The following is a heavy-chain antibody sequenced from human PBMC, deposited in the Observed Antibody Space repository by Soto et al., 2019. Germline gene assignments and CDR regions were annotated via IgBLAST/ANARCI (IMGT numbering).Heavy chain of an antibody. D-gene: IGHD1-26*01. Sequence: GGSLRLSCAASGFTFSSYWMHWVRQAPGKGLVWVSRINSDGSSTSYADSVKGRFTISRDNAKNTVYLQMNSLRVEDTAVYYCARVGATRPDAFDFWGQGTMVT. J-gene: IGHJ3*01. V-gene: IGHV3-74*01. CDR2: INSDGSST. CDR3: ARVGATRPDAFDF. CDR1: GFTFSSYW.